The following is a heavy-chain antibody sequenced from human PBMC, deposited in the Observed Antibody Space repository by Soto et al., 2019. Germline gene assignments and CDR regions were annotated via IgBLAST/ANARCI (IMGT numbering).Heavy chain of an antibody. CDR3: ARLWGGSYPSIAAAGPFDY. CDR2: TYYRSKWYN. D-gene: IGHD6-13*01. J-gene: IGHJ4*02. Sequence: SPTLSLPCAISGDSVSVNSAACNWIRQSPSRGLEWLGRTYYRSKWYNDYAVSVKSRITVTISVDTSKNQFSLKLSSVTAADTAVYYCARLWGGSYPSIAAAGPFDYWGQGTLVTVSS. CDR1: GDSVSVNSAA. V-gene: IGHV6-1*01.